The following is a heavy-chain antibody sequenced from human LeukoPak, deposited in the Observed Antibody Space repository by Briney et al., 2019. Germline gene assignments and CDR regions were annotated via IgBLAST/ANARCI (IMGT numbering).Heavy chain of an antibody. Sequence: GGSLRLSCAASGFTFSSYWMHWVRQAPGKGLVWVSRINSDGSSTSYADSVKDRFTISRDNAKNTLYLQMNSLRAEDTAVYYCAREGYSSSWPHYYYYYGMDVWGQGTTVTVSS. V-gene: IGHV3-74*01. J-gene: IGHJ6*02. D-gene: IGHD6-13*01. CDR1: GFTFSSYW. CDR2: INSDGSST. CDR3: AREGYSSSWPHYYYYYGMDV.